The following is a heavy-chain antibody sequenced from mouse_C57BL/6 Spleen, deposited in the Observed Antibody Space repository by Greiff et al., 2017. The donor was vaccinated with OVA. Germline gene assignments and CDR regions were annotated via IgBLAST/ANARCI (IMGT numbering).Heavy chain of an antibody. V-gene: IGHV5-16*01. CDR3: ARDQGYYGSSLWYFDV. CDR2: INYDGSST. CDR1: GFTFSDYY. Sequence: EVQLQESEGGLVQPGSSMKLSCTASGFTFSDYYMAWVRQVPEKGLEWVANINYDGSSTYYLDSLKSRFIISRDNATNILYLQMSSLKSEDTATYYCARDQGYYGSSLWYFDVWGTGTTVTVSS. J-gene: IGHJ1*03. D-gene: IGHD1-1*01.